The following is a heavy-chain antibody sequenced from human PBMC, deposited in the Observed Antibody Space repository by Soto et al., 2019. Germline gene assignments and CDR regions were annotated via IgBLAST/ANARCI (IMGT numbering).Heavy chain of an antibody. CDR1: SASLGDHY. J-gene: IGHJ4*02. Sequence: KPWETLSLTCAVFSASLGDHYWAWIRQSPDKGLEWIGEVHPSGSTNYNPSLKSRVTISVDKSKNQFSLKLSSVTAADTAVYYCARERITMVRGMDYWGQGTLVTVSS. CDR3: ARERITMVRGMDY. CDR2: VHPSGST. V-gene: IGHV4-34*01. D-gene: IGHD3-10*01.